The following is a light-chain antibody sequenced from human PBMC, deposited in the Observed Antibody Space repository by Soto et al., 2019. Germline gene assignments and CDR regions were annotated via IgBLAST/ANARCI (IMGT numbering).Light chain of an antibody. Sequence: IHMTHSPSSLSASVGDRVAITCRASQSIISYLNWYQQKPVKAPKLLIYAASSLQSGDPSRFSGSGSETEFTLTISILQPDDFATYYRQQYDCFSVTFGQGTKVDIK. J-gene: IGKJ1*01. CDR2: AAS. CDR3: QQYDCFSVT. CDR1: QSIISY. V-gene: IGKV1-39*01.